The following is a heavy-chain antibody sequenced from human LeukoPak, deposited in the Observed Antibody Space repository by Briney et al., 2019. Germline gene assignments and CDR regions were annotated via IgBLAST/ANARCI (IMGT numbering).Heavy chain of an antibody. CDR1: GFTFSRYW. CDR3: ARLYSSSSGLRASDY. D-gene: IGHD6-6*01. CDR2: IKTDGSEK. Sequence: PGGSLRLSCAASGFTFSRYWMSWVRQAPGKGLEWVANIKTDGSEKYYVDSLKGRFIISRDNAKNSLYLQMNSLRAEDTAVYYCARLYSSSSGLRASDYWGQGTLVTVSS. J-gene: IGHJ4*02. V-gene: IGHV3-7*02.